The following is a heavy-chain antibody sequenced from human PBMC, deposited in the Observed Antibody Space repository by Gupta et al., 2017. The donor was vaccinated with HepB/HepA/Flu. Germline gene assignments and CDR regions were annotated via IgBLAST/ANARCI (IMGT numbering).Heavy chain of an antibody. CDR1: GFTFSSYS. CDR3: ARDRAGRPFDY. J-gene: IGHJ4*02. CDR2: ISSSSSYR. D-gene: IGHD6-6*01. Sequence: EVQLVESGGGLVKPGGSLRLSCAASGFTFSSYSMNWVRQAPGKGLEWVSSISSSSSYRYYADSVKGRFTISRDNAKNSLYLQMNSLRAEDTAVYYWARDRAGRPFDYWGQGTLVTVSS. V-gene: IGHV3-21*01.